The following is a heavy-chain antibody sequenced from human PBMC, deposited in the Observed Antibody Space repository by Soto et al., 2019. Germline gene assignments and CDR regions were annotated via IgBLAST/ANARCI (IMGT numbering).Heavy chain of an antibody. D-gene: IGHD5-18*01. CDR1: GGTFRKNA. CDR3: ARGLGGYRYGSGNYCDMDV. J-gene: IGHJ6*02. CDR2: IIPMFGTA. Sequence: QVLLVQSGAEVTKPGSSVKVSCKASGGTFRKNAISWVRQAPGQGLEWMGGIIPMFGTANYAQKFQGRVTITADETTSTAYMELSILRSEDTAVYYCARGLGGYRYGSGNYCDMDVWGQGTTVTVSS. V-gene: IGHV1-69*01.